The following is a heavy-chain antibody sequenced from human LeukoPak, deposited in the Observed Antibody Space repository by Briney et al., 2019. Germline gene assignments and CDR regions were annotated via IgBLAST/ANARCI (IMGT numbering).Heavy chain of an antibody. Sequence: PGGSLRLSCAASGLTFSTSWMHWVRQTPGKGLEWVSRINSDGSSTSYADSVKGRFTISRDNAMNTLYLQVNSLRADDTAVYYCARQRCSGHVNSFDPWGQGTLVTVSS. J-gene: IGHJ5*02. CDR3: ARQRCSGHVNSFDP. CDR1: GLTFSTSW. V-gene: IGHV3-74*01. CDR2: INSDGSST. D-gene: IGHD2-15*01.